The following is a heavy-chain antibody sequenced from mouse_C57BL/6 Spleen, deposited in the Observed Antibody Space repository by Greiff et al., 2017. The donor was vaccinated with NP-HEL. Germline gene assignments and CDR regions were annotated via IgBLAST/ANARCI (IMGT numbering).Heavy chain of an antibody. CDR3: AIYYDYDEGLAY. D-gene: IGHD2-4*01. V-gene: IGHV1-52*01. Sequence: VQLQQSGAELVRPGSSVKLSCKASGYTFTSYWMHWVKQRPIQGLEWIGNIDPSDSETHYNQKFKDKATLTVDKSSSTAYMQLSSLTSEDSAVYYCAIYYDYDEGLAYWGQGTLVTVSA. CDR2: IDPSDSET. CDR1: GYTFTSYW. J-gene: IGHJ3*01.